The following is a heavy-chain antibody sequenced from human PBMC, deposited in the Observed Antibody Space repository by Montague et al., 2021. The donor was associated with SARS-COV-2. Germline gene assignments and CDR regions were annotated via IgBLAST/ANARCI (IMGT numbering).Heavy chain of an antibody. Sequence: SETLSLTCAVYGGSFSDYFWTWIRQPPGKGLEWDGVINHRGTSNSNPSLTSQVSISVDTSTNQFSLYLGSVTAADTAAYYCARGRQHFNMIVVVMTGGGYSFGYWGQGTLVTVSS. CDR1: GGSFSDYF. D-gene: IGHD3-22*01. V-gene: IGHV4-34*01. CDR2: INHRGTS. J-gene: IGHJ4*02. CDR3: ARGRQHFNMIVVVMTGGGYSFGY.